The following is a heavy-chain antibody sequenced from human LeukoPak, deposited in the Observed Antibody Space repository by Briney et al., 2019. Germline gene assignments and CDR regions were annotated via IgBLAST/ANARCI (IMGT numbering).Heavy chain of an antibody. CDR1: GGTFSSYA. CDR3: ARATVNIDYYYYYMDV. J-gene: IGHJ6*03. V-gene: IGHV1-69*05. Sequence: ASVKVSCKASGGTFSSYAISWVRQAPGQGLEWMGGIIPIFGTANYAQKFQGRVTITTDESTSTAYMELSSLRSEDTAVYYCARATVNIDYYYYYMDVWGKGTTVTVSS. D-gene: IGHD4-17*01. CDR2: IIPIFGTA.